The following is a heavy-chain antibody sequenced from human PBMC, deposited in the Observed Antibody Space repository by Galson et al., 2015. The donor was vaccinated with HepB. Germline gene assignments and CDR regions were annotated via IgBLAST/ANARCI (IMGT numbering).Heavy chain of an antibody. CDR2: IIPIFGTA. V-gene: IGHV1-69*13. D-gene: IGHD3-10*01. CDR3: ARDPFRSGDYYYYYMDV. J-gene: IGHJ6*03. CDR1: GGTFSSYA. Sequence: SVKVSCKASGGTFSSYAISWVRQAPGQGLEWMGGIIPIFGTANYAQKFQGRVTITADESTSTAYMELSSLRSEDTAVYYCARDPFRSGDYYYYYMDVWGKGTTVTVSS.